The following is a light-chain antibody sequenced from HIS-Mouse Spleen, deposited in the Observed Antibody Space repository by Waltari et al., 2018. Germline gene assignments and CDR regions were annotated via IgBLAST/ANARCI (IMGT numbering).Light chain of an antibody. V-gene: IGLV3-10*01. Sequence: SYELTQPPSVSVSPGQTARITCSGDALPTKYAYWYQQKSGQAPVLFIYEDSKRPSGIPERFSGSSSGTMATLTISGAQVEDEADYYCYSTDSSGNHRVFGGGTKLTVL. J-gene: IGLJ2*01. CDR1: ALPTKY. CDR3: YSTDSSGNHRV. CDR2: EDS.